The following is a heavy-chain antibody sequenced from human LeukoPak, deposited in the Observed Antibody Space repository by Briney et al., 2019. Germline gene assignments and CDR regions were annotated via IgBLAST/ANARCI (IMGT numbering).Heavy chain of an antibody. D-gene: IGHD3-22*01. CDR3: ARVGEYYYDSSGYSSFDI. V-gene: IGHV1-46*01. J-gene: IGHJ3*02. CDR2: INPSGGST. CDR1: GYTFTSYY. Sequence: ASVKVSCKASGYTFTSYYMHWVRQAPGQGLEWMGIINPSGGSTSYAQKFQGRVTMTRDTSASTVYMELSSLRSEDTAVYYCARVGEYYYDSSGYSSFDIWGQGTMVTVSS.